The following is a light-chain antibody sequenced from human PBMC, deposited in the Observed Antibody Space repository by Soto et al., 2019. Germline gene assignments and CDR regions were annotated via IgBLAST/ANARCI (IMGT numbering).Light chain of an antibody. CDR2: GAS. CDR1: QSVSSN. V-gene: IGKV3-20*01. CDR3: HQYGSSAWT. Sequence: EIVMTQSPATLSVSPGEIATLSFRASQSVSSNLAWYQQKPGQAPRLLIYGASSRATGIPDRFSGSGSGTDFTLTISRLEPEDFAVYYCHQYGSSAWTFGQGTKVDIK. J-gene: IGKJ1*01.